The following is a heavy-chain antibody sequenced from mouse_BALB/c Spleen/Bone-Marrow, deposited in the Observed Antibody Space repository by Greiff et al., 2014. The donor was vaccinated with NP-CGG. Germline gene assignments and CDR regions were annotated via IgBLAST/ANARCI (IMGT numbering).Heavy chain of an antibody. CDR1: GYTFTEYT. CDR2: INPNIGGT. J-gene: IGHJ3*01. V-gene: IGHV1-18*01. Sequence: SGPELVKPGASVKISCKTSGYTFTEYTIHRVKQSHGKSLEWIGNINPNIGGTTYNQKFKGKATLTVDMSSSTAYMDLRSLTSEDSAVYYCARGRFAYWGQGTLVTVSA. CDR3: ARGRFAY.